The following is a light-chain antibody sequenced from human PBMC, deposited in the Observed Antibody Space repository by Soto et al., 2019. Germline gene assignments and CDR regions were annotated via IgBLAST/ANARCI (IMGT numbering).Light chain of an antibody. Sequence: QSALTQPPSASGSPGQSVTISCTGTSSDVGGYNYVSWYQQHPGKXPKLXIXXVSXRXSGVXXRXSXXKSXYTXSXTVSGLQAEDEADYYCSSYAGSRVLFGGGTKLTVL. CDR3: SSYAGSRVL. J-gene: IGLJ2*01. V-gene: IGLV2-8*01. CDR2: XVS. CDR1: SSDVGGYNY.